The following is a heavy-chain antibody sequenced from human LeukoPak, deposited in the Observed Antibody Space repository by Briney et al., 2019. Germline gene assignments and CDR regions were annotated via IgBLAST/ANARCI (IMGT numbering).Heavy chain of an antibody. V-gene: IGHV3-43*02. CDR2: ISADGTI. J-gene: IGHJ4*02. CDR1: GFTLDDYA. Sequence: GGSLRLSCAASGFTLDDYAMHWVRQAPGKGLEWVSLISADGTIYYADSVRGRFTISRDNNKNSLYLQMSSLRTEDTALYYCAKDLGYSSSPDFWGQGTLVTVSS. D-gene: IGHD6-13*01. CDR3: AKDLGYSSSPDF.